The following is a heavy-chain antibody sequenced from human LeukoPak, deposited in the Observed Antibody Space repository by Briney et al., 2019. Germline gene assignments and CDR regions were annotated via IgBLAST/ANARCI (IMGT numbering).Heavy chain of an antibody. CDR1: GGTFSSYA. V-gene: IGHV1-69*05. J-gene: IGHJ4*02. CDR3: ARGPPPETMTTVTYFDY. Sequence: ASVKVSCKASGGTFSSYAISWVRQAPGQGLEGLGRIIPIFGTANYAQKFQGRVTITTDESTSTAYMELSSLRSEDTAVYYCARGPPPETMTTVTYFDYWGQGTLVTVSS. CDR2: IIPIFGTA. D-gene: IGHD4-17*01.